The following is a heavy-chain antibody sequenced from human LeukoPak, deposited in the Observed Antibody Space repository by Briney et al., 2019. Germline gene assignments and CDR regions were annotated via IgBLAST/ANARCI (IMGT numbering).Heavy chain of an antibody. J-gene: IGHJ4*02. V-gene: IGHV3-23*01. D-gene: IGHD2-8*02. CDR1: GFTFSNYA. CDR3: AKGRGYCTGGGCYSDY. Sequence: PGGSLRLSCTASGFTFSNYAMSWVRQAPGKGLEWVSTISGSDGSTYYADSVKGRFTISRDNSKNTLYLQMNSLRVEDTAIYYCAKGRGYCTGGGCYSDYWGQGTLVTVSS. CDR2: ISGSDGST.